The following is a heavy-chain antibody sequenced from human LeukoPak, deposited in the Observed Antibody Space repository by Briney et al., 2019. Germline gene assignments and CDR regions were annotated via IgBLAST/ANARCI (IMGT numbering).Heavy chain of an antibody. CDR3: ARASWGYDFGY. Sequence: ANNSGGTTYYAESVKGRFTISRDDSNNTLFLQISSLRAEDTALYYCARASWGYDFGYWGQGSLVTVSS. D-gene: IGHD7-27*01. V-gene: IGHV3-53*01. CDR2: NNSGGTT. J-gene: IGHJ4*02.